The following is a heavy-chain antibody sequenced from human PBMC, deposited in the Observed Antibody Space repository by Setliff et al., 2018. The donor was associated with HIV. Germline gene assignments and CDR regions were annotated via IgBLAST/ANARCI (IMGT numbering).Heavy chain of an antibody. J-gene: IGHJ6*03. D-gene: IGHD5-18*01. V-gene: IGHV1-2*02. Sequence: ASVKVSCKASGFTFTGYYIHWVRQAPGQGLEWMGWITPNSGGTNYAQKFQGRVTMTRDTSIRTAYMELSRLRSDDAAVYYCAKDYSKSSGGSWAYYYYYMDVWGKGTTVTVSS. CDR2: ITPNSGGT. CDR1: GFTFTGYY. CDR3: AKDYSKSSGGSWAYYYYYMDV.